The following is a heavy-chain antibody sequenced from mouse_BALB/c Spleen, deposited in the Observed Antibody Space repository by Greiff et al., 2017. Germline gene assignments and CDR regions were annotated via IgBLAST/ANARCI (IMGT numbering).Heavy chain of an antibody. CDR1: GFNIKDYY. J-gene: IGHJ3*01. Sequence: EVKLQESGAELVRSGASVKLSCTASGFNIKDYYMHWVKQRPEQGLEWIGWIDPENGDTEYAPKFQGKATMTADTSSNTAYLQLSSLTSEDTAVYYCISMSTRAYWGQGTLVTVSA. D-gene: IGHD2-4*01. V-gene: IGHV14-4*02. CDR3: ISMSTRAY. CDR2: IDPENGDT.